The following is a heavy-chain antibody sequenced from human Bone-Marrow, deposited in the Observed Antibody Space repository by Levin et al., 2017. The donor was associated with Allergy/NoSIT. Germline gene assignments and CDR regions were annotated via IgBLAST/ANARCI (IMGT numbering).Heavy chain of an antibody. CDR3: AKDPQWELPRYFDY. CDR2: ISGSGGST. J-gene: IGHJ4*02. D-gene: IGHD1-26*01. Sequence: GESLKISCAASGFTFSSYAMSWVRQAPGKGLEWVSAISGSGGSTYYADSVKGRFTISRDNSKNTLYLQMNSLRAEDTAVYYCAKDPQWELPRYFDYWGQGTLVTVSS. V-gene: IGHV3-23*01. CDR1: GFTFSSYA.